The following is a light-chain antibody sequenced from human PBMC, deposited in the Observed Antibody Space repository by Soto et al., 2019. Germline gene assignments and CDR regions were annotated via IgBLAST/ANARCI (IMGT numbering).Light chain of an antibody. Sequence: AIQMTQSPSSLSASVGDRLTITCRASQEVGNYVDWYQQKPGKAPKFLIYGAFSLETGIPSRFSGSGYGTEFTLTINSLLPEDFATYFCLQDYSWPWTFGQGTKVEV. CDR2: GAF. V-gene: IGKV1-6*01. CDR3: LQDYSWPWT. J-gene: IGKJ1*01. CDR1: QEVGNY.